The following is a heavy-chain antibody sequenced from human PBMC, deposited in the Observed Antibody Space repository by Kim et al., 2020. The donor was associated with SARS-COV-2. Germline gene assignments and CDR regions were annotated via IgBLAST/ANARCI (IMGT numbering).Heavy chain of an antibody. D-gene: IGHD1-1*01. CDR1: GFTFSRNW. J-gene: IGHJ5*02. CDR2: INSDGRST. CDR3: ARGGLDWNRWFDT. V-gene: IGHV3-74*01. Sequence: GGSLRLSCAASGFTFSRNWMHWVRQAPGKGLVWVSRINSDGRSTTYADSVKGRFTISRDNAQSTLYLQMNSLRDEDTAVYYCARGGLDWNRWFDTWGQGTPVTVSS.